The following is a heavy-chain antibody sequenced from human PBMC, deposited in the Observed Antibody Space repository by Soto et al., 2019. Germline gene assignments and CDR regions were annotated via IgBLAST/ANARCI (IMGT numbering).Heavy chain of an antibody. V-gene: IGHV1-18*01. Sequence: ASVKVSCKASGYTFISYGISWVRQSPVQWLEWMGWVSADSGNTNYAQKLQGRVTMTTDTSTSTAYMELRSLKSDDTAMYYCARRPPFSYGNYVTYYFDSWGQGTLVTVSS. J-gene: IGHJ4*02. CDR3: ARRPPFSYGNYVTYYFDS. D-gene: IGHD3-16*01. CDR2: VSADSGNT. CDR1: GYTFISYG.